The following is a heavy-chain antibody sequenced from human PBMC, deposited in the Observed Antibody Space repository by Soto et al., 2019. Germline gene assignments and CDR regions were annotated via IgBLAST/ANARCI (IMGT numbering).Heavy chain of an antibody. J-gene: IGHJ2*01. CDR2: IYYSGST. Sequence: QVQLQESGPGLVKPSQTLSLTCTVSGGSISSGGYYWSWIRQHPGKGLEWIGYIYYSGSTYYNPSLKSRVTISVDTSKNQFSLKLSSVTAADTAVYYCARDGRDYYDSSGYIERYFDLWGRGTLVTVSS. CDR3: ARDGRDYYDSSGYIERYFDL. D-gene: IGHD3-22*01. V-gene: IGHV4-31*03. CDR1: GGSISSGGYY.